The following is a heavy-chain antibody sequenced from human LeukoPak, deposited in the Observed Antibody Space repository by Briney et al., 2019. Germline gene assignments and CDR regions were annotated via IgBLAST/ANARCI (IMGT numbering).Heavy chain of an antibody. CDR1: GFLLSTSGMR. D-gene: IGHD2-15*01. CDR2: IDWDDGK. Sequence: ESGPTLVNPTQTLTLTCTFSGFLLSTSGMRVSWIRQPPGKALEWLARIDWDDGKFYSTSLKTRLTISKDTSKNQVVLTMTNMDPVDTATYYCARTFSGGSYLFDYWGQGTLVTVSS. J-gene: IGHJ4*02. V-gene: IGHV2-70*04. CDR3: ARTFSGGSYLFDY.